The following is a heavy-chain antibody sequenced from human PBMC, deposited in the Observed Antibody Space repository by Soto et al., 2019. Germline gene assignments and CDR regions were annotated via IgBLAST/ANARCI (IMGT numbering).Heavy chain of an antibody. J-gene: IGHJ4*02. Sequence: GASVKVSCKASGYTFTSYYMHWVRQAPGQGLEWMGIINPSGGSTSYAQKFQGRVTMTRDTSTSTVYMELSSLRSEDTAVYYCARVMTVRGVKEVFEFDYWGQGTLVTVSS. D-gene: IGHD3-10*01. CDR3: ARVMTVRGVKEVFEFDY. V-gene: IGHV1-46*01. CDR1: GYTFTSYY. CDR2: INPSGGST.